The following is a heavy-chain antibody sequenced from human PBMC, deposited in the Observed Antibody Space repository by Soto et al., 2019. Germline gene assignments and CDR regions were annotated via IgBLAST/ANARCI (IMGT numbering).Heavy chain of an antibody. CDR3: ARRYGYSFDY. D-gene: IGHD1-1*01. CDR1: GGSISNYY. Sequence: QVQLQESGPGLVKPSETLSLTCTVSGGSISNYYWSWIRQPPGKGLEWIGYIYYSGSTNYNPSLKCPVTISVATSKNTSTMKLSSVTAADTAVYYCARRYGYSFDYWGQGTLVTVSS. V-gene: IGHV4-59*08. J-gene: IGHJ4*02. CDR2: IYYSGST.